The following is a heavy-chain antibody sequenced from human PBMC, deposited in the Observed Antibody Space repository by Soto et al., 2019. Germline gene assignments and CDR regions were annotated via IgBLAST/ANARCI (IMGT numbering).Heavy chain of an antibody. CDR1: GYTFTRYY. D-gene: IGHD2-15*01. Sequence: QVQLVQSGAEVKKPGTSVKVSCKASGYTFTRYYIHWVRQAPGQGLEWMGVIYHLTGGTTYAEKLQGRVTMTRDKSTTTVYLEMSSLRFEDTAIYYCARLYGGTPAVDFDAWGQGTLVTVSS. CDR3: ARLYGGTPAVDFDA. V-gene: IGHV1-46*04. CDR2: IYHLTGGT. J-gene: IGHJ4*02.